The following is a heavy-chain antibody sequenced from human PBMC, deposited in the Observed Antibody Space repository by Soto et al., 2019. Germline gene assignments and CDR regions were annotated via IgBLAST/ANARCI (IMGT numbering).Heavy chain of an antibody. V-gene: IGHV4-59*01. Sequence: SDTLSLTCTVSGGSISPYYWSWIRQPPGKGLEWIGFIYYSGSTNYNPSLKSRVTISVDTSQNQFSLMLTSVTAADTAVFYCASDYTLRSYRSGYWGRGALVTVS. J-gene: IGHJ4*02. D-gene: IGHD3-10*01. CDR1: GGSISPYY. CDR3: ASDYTLRSYRSGY. CDR2: IYYSGST.